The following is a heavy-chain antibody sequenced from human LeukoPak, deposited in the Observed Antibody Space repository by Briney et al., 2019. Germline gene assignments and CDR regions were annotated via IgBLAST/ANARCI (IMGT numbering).Heavy chain of an antibody. CDR1: GGTFSSYA. J-gene: IGHJ6*03. D-gene: IGHD3-3*01. Sequence: SVKVSCKASGGTFSSYAISWVRQAPGQGLEWMGGIIAIFGAANYAQKIQGRVTITTDESTSTAYMKLSSLRYEDTAVYYCARVTYDFWSGYSHQYYYYYYMDVWGKGTTVTVSS. CDR2: IIAIFGAA. V-gene: IGHV1-69*05. CDR3: ARVTYDFWSGYSHQYYYYYYMDV.